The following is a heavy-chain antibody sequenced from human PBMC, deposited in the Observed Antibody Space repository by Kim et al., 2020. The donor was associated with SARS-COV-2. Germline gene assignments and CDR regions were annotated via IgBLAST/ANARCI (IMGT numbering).Heavy chain of an antibody. J-gene: IGHJ4*02. CDR2: IYYSGST. CDR1: GGSISSSSYY. D-gene: IGHD4-17*01. CDR3: ARHEGDYGDAGYCFDY. Sequence: SETLSLTCTVSGGSISSSSYYWGWIRQPPGKGLEWIGSIYYSGSTYYNPSLKSRVTISVDTSKNQFSLKLSSVTAADTAVYYCARHEGDYGDAGYCFDYWGQGTLVTVSS. V-gene: IGHV4-39*01.